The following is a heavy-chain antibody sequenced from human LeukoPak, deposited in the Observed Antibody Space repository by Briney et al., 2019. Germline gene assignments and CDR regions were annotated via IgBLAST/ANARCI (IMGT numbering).Heavy chain of an antibody. CDR2: IYPGDSDT. V-gene: IGHV5-51*01. D-gene: IGHD2-2*02. CDR1: GYSFTSYW. Sequence: GESPKISCKGSGYSFTSYWIGWVRQMPGKGLEWMGIIYPGDSDTRYSPSFQGQVTISADKSISTAYLQWSSLKASDTAMYYCARLTGYCSSTSCYNNWFDPWGQGTLVTVSS. CDR3: ARLTGYCSSTSCYNNWFDP. J-gene: IGHJ5*02.